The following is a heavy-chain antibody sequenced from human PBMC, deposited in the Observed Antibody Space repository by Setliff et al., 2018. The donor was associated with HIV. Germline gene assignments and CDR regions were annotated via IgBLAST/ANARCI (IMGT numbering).Heavy chain of an antibody. J-gene: IGHJ4*02. CDR3: ARATATWLVDN. V-gene: IGHV4-59*01. Sequence: SETLSLTCNVSGASISSYYWSWIRQPPGKGLEWIGYIYYRGGTNYNPPLKSRLTISVDAAMNQFSLKLSSVTTADTAVYYCARATATWLVDNWGQGTLVIVSS. CDR1: GASISSYY. CDR2: IYYRGGT. D-gene: IGHD2-15*01.